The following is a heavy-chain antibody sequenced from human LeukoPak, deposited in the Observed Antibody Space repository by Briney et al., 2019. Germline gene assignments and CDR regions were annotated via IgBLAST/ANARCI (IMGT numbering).Heavy chain of an antibody. V-gene: IGHV4-34*01. D-gene: IGHD5-24*01. Sequence: SETLSLTCAVYGGSFSGYYWSWIRQPPGKGLEWIGEINHSGSTNYNPSLKSRVTISVDTSKNQFSLKLSSVTAADTAVYYCARGLRRDGYFCYYYGMDVWGQGTTVTVSS. CDR2: INHSGST. J-gene: IGHJ6*02. CDR3: ARGLRRDGYFCYYYGMDV. CDR1: GGSFSGYY.